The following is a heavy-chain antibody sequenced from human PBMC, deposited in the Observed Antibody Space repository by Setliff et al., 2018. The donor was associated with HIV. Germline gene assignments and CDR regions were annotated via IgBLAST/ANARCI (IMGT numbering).Heavy chain of an antibody. D-gene: IGHD3-10*01. CDR2: IWYDGSNT. Sequence: PGGSLRLSCAASGFTFSSYAMHWVRQAPGKGLEWVAVIWYDGSNTHYADSVKGRFTLSRDNSRNTRYLYMSSLRPEYTAVYYCARAYFGSGIYYWGQGTLVTVSS. V-gene: IGHV3-33*08. J-gene: IGHJ4*02. CDR3: ARAYFGSGIYY. CDR1: GFTFSSYA.